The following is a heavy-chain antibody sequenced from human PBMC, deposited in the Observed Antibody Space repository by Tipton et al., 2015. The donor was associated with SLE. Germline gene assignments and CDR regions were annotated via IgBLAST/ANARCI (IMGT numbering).Heavy chain of an antibody. CDR3: ARAGGSGSFDH. V-gene: IGHV4-59*01. Sequence: TLSLTCTVSGGSISSYYWSWIRQPPGKGLEWIGYIYYSGSTNYNPSLKSRVTISVDTSKNQFSLKLSSVTAADTAVYYCARAGGSGSFDHWGQGTLVTVSS. J-gene: IGHJ4*02. D-gene: IGHD3-10*01. CDR2: IYYSGST. CDR1: GGSISSYY.